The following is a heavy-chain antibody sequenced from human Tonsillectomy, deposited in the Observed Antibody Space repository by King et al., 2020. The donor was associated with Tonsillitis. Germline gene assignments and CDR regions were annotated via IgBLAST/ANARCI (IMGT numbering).Heavy chain of an antibody. J-gene: IGHJ5*02. Sequence: VQLQQWGAGLLKPSETLSLTCAVYGGSFSGYYWSWIRQPPGKGLEWIGEINHSGSTNYNPSLKSRVTISVDTSKNQFSLKLSSVTAADTAVYYCASSYRSIAAAGGRAWFDPWGQGTLVTVSS. D-gene: IGHD6-13*01. CDR2: INHSGST. V-gene: IGHV4-34*01. CDR1: GGSFSGYY. CDR3: ASSYRSIAAAGGRAWFDP.